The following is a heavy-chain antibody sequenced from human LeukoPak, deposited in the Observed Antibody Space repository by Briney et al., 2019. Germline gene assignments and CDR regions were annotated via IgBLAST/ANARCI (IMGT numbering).Heavy chain of an antibody. D-gene: IGHD5-18*01. V-gene: IGHV3-21*01. CDR2: ISSSSSFI. Sequence: GGSLRLSCAASGFTFSSYSMNWVRQAPGKGLEWVSSISSSSSFIYYADSVKGRFTLSRDNAKNSLYLQMNSLRAEDTAVYYCARDRSRGLLDAFDIWGRGTMVTVSS. J-gene: IGHJ3*02. CDR1: GFTFSSYS. CDR3: ARDRSRGLLDAFDI.